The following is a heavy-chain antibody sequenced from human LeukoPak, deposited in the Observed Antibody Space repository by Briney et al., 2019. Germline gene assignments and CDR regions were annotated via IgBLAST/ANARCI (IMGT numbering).Heavy chain of an antibody. J-gene: IGHJ4*02. CDR2: ISYDGSNK. CDR1: GFTFSSYG. V-gene: IGHV3-30*18. CDR3: ANIGRVVTAISEIDY. Sequence: GRSLRLSCAASGFTFSSYGMHWVRQAPGKGLEWVAVISYDGSNKYYADSVKGRFTISRDNSKNTLYLQMNSLRAEDTAVYYCANIGRVVTAISEIDYWGQGTLVTVSS. D-gene: IGHD2-21*02.